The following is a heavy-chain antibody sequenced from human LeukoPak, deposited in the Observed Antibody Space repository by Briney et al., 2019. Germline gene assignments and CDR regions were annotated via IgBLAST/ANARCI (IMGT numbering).Heavy chain of an antibody. J-gene: IGHJ4*02. CDR2: NWYDGSNK. D-gene: IGHD3-22*01. CDR1: GFNFFTYG. V-gene: IGHV3-33*06. CDR3: AEATYDSSGYYDYYFDY. Sequence: PGGSLRLSCAASGFNFFTYGMHWVRQAPGKGLEWVAVNWYDGSNKYYADSVKGRFTISRDNSKNTLYLQMNSLRAEDTAVYYCAEATYDSSGYYDYYFDYWGQGTLVTVSS.